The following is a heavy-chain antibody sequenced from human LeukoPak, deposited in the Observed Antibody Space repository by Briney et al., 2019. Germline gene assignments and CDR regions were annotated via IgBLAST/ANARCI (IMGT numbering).Heavy chain of an antibody. V-gene: IGHV3-15*01. CDR2: IKSKTDGGTT. D-gene: IGHD3-10*01. CDR3: TTALYGSGSYYDSYYFDY. J-gene: IGHJ4*02. Sequence: GGSLRLSCAASGFTFSNAWMSWVRQAPGKGLEWVGRIKSKTDGGTTDYAAPVKGRFTISRDDSKSTLYLHMNSLKTEDTAVYYCTTALYGSGSYYDSYYFDYWGQGTLVTVSS. CDR1: GFTFSNAW.